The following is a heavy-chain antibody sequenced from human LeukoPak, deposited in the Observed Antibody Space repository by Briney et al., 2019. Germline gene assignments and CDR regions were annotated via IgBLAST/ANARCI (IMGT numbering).Heavy chain of an antibody. Sequence: GGSLRLSCAASGFTVSSNYMSWVRQAPGKGLEWVSSISGSSDSTYYADSVKGRFTISRDDSKNTLYLQMYSLRAEDTAVYYCASFDIWGQGTMVTVSS. V-gene: IGHV3-23*01. CDR3: ASFDI. CDR2: ISGSSDST. CDR1: GFTVSSNY. J-gene: IGHJ3*02.